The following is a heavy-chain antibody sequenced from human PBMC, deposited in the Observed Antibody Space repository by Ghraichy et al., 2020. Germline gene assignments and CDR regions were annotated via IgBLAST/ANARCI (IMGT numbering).Heavy chain of an antibody. CDR3: ARGGIVVVPGVQLTYYYGMDV. V-gene: IGHV4-34*01. J-gene: IGHJ6*02. CDR1: GGSFSGYY. Sequence: SETLSLTCAVYGGSFSGYYWSWIRQPPGKGLEWIGEINHSGSTNYNPSLKSRVTISVDTSKNQFSLKLSSVTAADTAVYYCARGGIVVVPGVQLTYYYGMDVWGQGTTVTVSS. CDR2: INHSGST. D-gene: IGHD2-2*01.